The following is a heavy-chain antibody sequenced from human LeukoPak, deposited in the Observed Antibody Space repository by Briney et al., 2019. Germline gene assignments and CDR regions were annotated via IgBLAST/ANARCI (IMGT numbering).Heavy chain of an antibody. Sequence: SGTLSLTCGVSGGSITSTNYWSWIRQPPGKGLEWIGEINHSGSTNYNPSLKSRVTISVDTSKNQFSLKLSSVTAADTAVYYCARGRGLGYCSGGSCYGMDVWGQGTTVTVSS. CDR3: ARGRGLGYCSGGSCYGMDV. J-gene: IGHJ6*02. CDR2: INHSGST. D-gene: IGHD2-15*01. V-gene: IGHV4-4*02. CDR1: GGSITSTNY.